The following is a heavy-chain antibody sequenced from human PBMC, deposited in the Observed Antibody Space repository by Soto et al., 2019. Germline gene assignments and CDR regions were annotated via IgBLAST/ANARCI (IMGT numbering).Heavy chain of an antibody. CDR2: IYHSGST. CDR1: GGSISSGGYS. CDR3: ARVWGGANGFDP. Sequence: QLQLQESGSGLVKPSQTLSLTCAVSGGSISSGGYSWSWIRQPPGKGLEWIGYIYHSGSTYYNPSLNTRVTISVDRSKNQFSLKLASVHAADPAVYSCARVWGGANGFDPWGQATLVTVSS. J-gene: IGHJ5*02. V-gene: IGHV4-30-2*01. D-gene: IGHD3-16*01.